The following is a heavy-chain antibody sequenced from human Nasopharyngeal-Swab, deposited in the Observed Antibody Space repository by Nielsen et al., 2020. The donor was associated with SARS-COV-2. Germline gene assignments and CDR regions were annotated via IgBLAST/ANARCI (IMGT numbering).Heavy chain of an antibody. Sequence: GESLKISCAASGFTFSSYSMNWVRQAPGKGLEWVSSISSSSSYIYYADSVKGRFTISRDNAKNSLYLQMNSLRVEDTAVYYCARVTGYSGYGCYDYWGQGTLVTVSS. CDR3: ARVTGYSGYGCYDY. D-gene: IGHD5-12*01. V-gene: IGHV3-21*01. CDR2: ISSSSSYI. CDR1: GFTFSSYS. J-gene: IGHJ4*02.